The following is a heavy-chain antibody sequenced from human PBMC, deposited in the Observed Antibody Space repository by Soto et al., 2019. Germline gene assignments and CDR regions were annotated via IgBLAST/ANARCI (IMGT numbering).Heavy chain of an antibody. CDR3: ARDLGYYYDSSGYWPFDY. V-gene: IGHV3-48*01. CDR1: GFTFSSYS. CDR2: ISSSSSTI. D-gene: IGHD3-22*01. J-gene: IGHJ4*02. Sequence: GGSLRLSCAASGFTFSSYSMNWVRQAPGKGLEWVSYISSSSSTIYYADSVKGRFTISRDNAKNSLYLQMNSLRAEDTAVYYCARDLGYYYDSSGYWPFDYWGQGTLVTVSS.